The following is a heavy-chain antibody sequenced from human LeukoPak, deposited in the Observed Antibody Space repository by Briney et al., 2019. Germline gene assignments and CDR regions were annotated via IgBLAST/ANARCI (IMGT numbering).Heavy chain of an antibody. V-gene: IGHV4-34*01. CDR3: ARGQRGKAAAGTVSPYYYYYYMDV. D-gene: IGHD6-13*01. CDR2: INHSGST. CDR1: GGSFSGYY. Sequence: SETLSLTCAVYGGSFSGYYWSWVRQPPGEGLEWVGEINHSGSTNYNPSPQSRVTISLDTSKNQLSLKLSSVTAADTAVYYCARGQRGKAAAGTVSPYYYYYYMDVWGKGTTVTVSS. J-gene: IGHJ6*03.